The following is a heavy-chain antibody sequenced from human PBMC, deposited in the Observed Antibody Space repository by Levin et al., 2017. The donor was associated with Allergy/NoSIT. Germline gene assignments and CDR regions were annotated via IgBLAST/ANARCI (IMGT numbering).Heavy chain of an antibody. V-gene: IGHV3-23*01. J-gene: IGHJ3*02. Sequence: GGSLRLSCAASGFTFSSYAMSWVRQAPGKGLEWVSAISGSGGSTYYADSVKGRFTISRDNSKNTLYLQMNSLRAEDTAVYYCAKDRCSGGSCYSWSKDARKDAFDSWGQGTMVTVSS. CDR1: GFTFSSYA. D-gene: IGHD2-15*01. CDR3: AKDRCSGGSCYSWSKDARKDAFDS. CDR2: ISGSGGST.